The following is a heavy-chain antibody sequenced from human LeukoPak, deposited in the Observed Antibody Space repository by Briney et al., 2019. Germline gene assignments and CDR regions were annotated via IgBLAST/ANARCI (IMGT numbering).Heavy chain of an antibody. D-gene: IGHD3-22*01. J-gene: IGHJ4*02. CDR3: ACSRLYYYDSSGYPDQTDY. CDR2: TYTSGST. Sequence: PSETLSLTCTVSGGSISSYYWSWIRQPAGKGLEWIGRTYTSGSTNYNPSLKSRVTMSVDTSKNQFSLKLSSVTAADTAVYYCACSRLYYYDSSGYPDQTDYWGQGTLVTVSS. CDR1: GGSISSYY. V-gene: IGHV4-4*07.